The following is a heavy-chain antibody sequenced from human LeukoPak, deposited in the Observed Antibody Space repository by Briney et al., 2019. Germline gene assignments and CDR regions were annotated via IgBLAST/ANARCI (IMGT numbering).Heavy chain of an antibody. CDR1: GFTFSSYS. CDR2: ISSSSSTI. J-gene: IGHJ4*02. V-gene: IGHV3-48*01. CDR3: ARGGYYFDY. Sequence: GGSLRLSCAASGFTFSSYSMNWVRQAPGKGLEWVSYISSSSSTIYYADSVKGRFTISRDNSKNTLYLQMNSLRAEDTAVYYCARGGYYFDYWGQGTLVTVSS. D-gene: IGHD3-16*01.